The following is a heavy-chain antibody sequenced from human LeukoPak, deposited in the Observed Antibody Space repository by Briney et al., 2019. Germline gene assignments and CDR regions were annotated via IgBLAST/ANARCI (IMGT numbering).Heavy chain of an antibody. D-gene: IGHD2-21*02. CDR1: GFTFSTYA. CDR3: AREAYCGGDCYSWFDP. Sequence: GGSLRLSCAASGFTFSTYAMSWVRQAPGKGLEWVSGISGSGDSTYYADSVKGRFTISRDNSKNTLYLQMNCLRAEDTAVYYCAREAYCGGDCYSWFDPWGQGTLVTVSS. CDR2: ISGSGDST. J-gene: IGHJ5*02. V-gene: IGHV3-23*01.